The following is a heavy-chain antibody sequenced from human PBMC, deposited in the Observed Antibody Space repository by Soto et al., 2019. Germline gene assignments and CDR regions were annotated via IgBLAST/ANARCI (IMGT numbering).Heavy chain of an antibody. CDR2: ISSSSSYI. Sequence: GGSLRLSCAASGFTFSSYSMNWVRQAPGKGLEWVSSISSSSSYIYYADSVKGRFTISRDNAKNSLYLQMNSLRAEDTAVYYCASFPGGRGLAHGRPYYYGMDAWGQGTTVTVSS. V-gene: IGHV3-21*01. J-gene: IGHJ6*02. D-gene: IGHD2-15*01. CDR3: ASFPGGRGLAHGRPYYYGMDA. CDR1: GFTFSSYS.